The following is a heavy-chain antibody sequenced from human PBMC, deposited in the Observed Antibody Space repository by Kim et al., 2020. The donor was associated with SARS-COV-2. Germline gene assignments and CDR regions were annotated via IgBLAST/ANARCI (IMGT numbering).Heavy chain of an antibody. CDR3: ARDMGRADAFDI. CDR2: IWYDGSNK. Sequence: GGYLRLSCAASGFTFSSYGMHWVRQAPGKGLEWVAVIWYDGSNKYYADSVKGRFTISRDNSKNTLYLQMNSLRAEDTAVYYCARDMGRADAFDIWGQGTMVTVSS. J-gene: IGHJ3*02. CDR1: GFTFSSYG. V-gene: IGHV3-33*01. D-gene: IGHD1-26*01.